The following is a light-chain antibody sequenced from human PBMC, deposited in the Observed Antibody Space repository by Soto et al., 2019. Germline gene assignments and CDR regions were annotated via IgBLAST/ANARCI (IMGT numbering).Light chain of an antibody. CDR3: QQYNNWHPIT. CDR2: DTS. J-gene: IGKJ5*01. Sequence: EILMTQSPSTLSVSPGDRATLSCRASQSVTSNLAWYQQKPGQAPRLLIYDTSTRATGIPARFSGSGSGTEFTLTNSSLQYEDFAVYYCQQYNNWHPITFGQGTRLEIK. CDR1: QSVTSN. V-gene: IGKV3-15*01.